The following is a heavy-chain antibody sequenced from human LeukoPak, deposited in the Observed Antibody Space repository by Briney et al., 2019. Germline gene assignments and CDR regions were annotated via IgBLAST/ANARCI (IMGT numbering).Heavy chain of an antibody. CDR2: IYYSGRT. Sequence: SETLSLTCTVSGGSISGCDYYWGWIRQPPGKGLEWIGIIYYSGRTFYNPSLKSRVAISVDTSKNQFSLNLISVTAADTAVYYCARDDGRGVVTPYWGQGTLVTVSS. CDR1: GGSISGCDYY. V-gene: IGHV4-39*07. J-gene: IGHJ4*02. CDR3: ARDDGRGVVTPY. D-gene: IGHD2-21*02.